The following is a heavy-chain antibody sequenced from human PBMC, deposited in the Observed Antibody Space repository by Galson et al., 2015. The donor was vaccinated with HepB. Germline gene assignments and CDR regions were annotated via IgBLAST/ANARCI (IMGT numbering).Heavy chain of an antibody. CDR3: ARVGDGFDY. CDR2: IYTSGST. CDR1: GGSISSGSYY. V-gene: IGHV4-61*02. D-gene: IGHD5-24*01. J-gene: IGHJ4*02. Sequence: TLSLTCTVSGGSISSGSYYWSWIRQPAGKGLEWIGRIYTSGSTNYNPSLKSRVTMSVDTSKNQFSLKLSSVTAADTAVYYCARVGDGFDYWGQGTLVTVSS.